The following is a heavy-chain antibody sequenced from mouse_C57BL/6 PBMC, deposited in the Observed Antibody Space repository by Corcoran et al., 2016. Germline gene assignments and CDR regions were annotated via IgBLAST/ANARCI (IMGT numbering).Heavy chain of an antibody. CDR3: ARFGNYGYAMDY. CDR1: GYTFTTYG. V-gene: IGHV9-3*01. Sequence: QIQLVQSGPELKKPGETVKISCKASGYTFTTYGMSWVKQAPGKGLKWMGWINTYSGVPTYADDFKGRFAFSLETSASTAYLQINNLKNEDTATYFCARFGNYGYAMDYWGQGTSVTVSS. D-gene: IGHD2-1*01. CDR2: INTYSGVP. J-gene: IGHJ4*01.